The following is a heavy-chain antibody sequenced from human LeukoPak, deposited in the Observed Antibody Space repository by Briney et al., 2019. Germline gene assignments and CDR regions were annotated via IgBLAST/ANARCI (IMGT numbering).Heavy chain of an antibody. CDR3: ARETKVITMIVVSESDAFDI. Sequence: PSETLSLTCTVSGGSISSSSYYWGWIRQPPGKGLEWIGSIYYSGSTYYNPSLKSRVTISVDTSKNQFSLKLSSVTAADTAVYYCARETKVITMIVVSESDAFDIWGQGTMVTVSS. CDR2: IYYSGST. CDR1: GGSISSSSYY. J-gene: IGHJ3*02. V-gene: IGHV4-39*07. D-gene: IGHD3-22*01.